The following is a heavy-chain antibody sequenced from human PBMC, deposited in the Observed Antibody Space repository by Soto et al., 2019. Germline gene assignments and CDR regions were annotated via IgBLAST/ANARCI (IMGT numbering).Heavy chain of an antibody. CDR1: GYTFTSYG. CDR2: ISAYNGNT. D-gene: IGHD3-3*01. CDR3: ARVEHFLEWFGWFDP. Sequence: ASVKVSCKASGYTFTSYGISWVRQAPGQGLEWMGWISAYNGNTNYAQKLQGRVTMTTDTSTSTAYMELRSLRSDDTAVYYCARVEHFLEWFGWFDPWGQGTLVTAPQ. V-gene: IGHV1-18*01. J-gene: IGHJ5*02.